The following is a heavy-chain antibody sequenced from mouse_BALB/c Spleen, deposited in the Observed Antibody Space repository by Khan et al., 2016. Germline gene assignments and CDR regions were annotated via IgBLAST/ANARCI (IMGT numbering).Heavy chain of an antibody. J-gene: IGHJ2*01. D-gene: IGHD1-2*01. CDR2: IGFSGST. CDR3: VRLDYYDYFFYC. Sequence: EVQLQESGPGLVKPSQSLSLTCTVTGYSITSDYAWNWIRQFPGNKLEWMGYIGFSGSTFHNPSLKSRISTSRGPSKKQFFLQLNSVTTEDTAIYYCVRLDYYDYFFYCWGQGITLTVSA. V-gene: IGHV3-2*02. CDR1: GYSITSDYA.